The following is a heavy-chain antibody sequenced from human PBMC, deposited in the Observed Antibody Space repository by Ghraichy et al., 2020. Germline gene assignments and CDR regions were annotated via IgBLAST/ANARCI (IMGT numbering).Heavy chain of an antibody. V-gene: IGHV4-38-2*02. J-gene: IGHJ4*02. CDR2: ILHSGRT. CDR1: GYSISNGFF. CDR3: ARVKPTGYCSGGSCNQHFDS. Sequence: SETLSLTCTVSGYSISNGFFWGWIRQPPGKGLEWIGSILHSGRTYYNPSLKSRVTFSVDTSKNQVSLRLSSVTAADTAVYYCARVKPTGYCSGGSCNQHFDSWGQGTLVTVSS. D-gene: IGHD2-15*01.